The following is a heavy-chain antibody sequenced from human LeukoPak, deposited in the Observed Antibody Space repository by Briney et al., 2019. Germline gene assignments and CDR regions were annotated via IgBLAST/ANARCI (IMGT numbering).Heavy chain of an antibody. CDR1: GGTFSSYA. J-gene: IGHJ3*02. Sequence: ASVKVSCKASGGTFSSYAISWVRQAPGQGLEWMGGIIPIFGTANYAQKFQGRVTITADESTSTAYMELSSLRSEDTAVYYCARDLGYCSGGSCYHGPVVAFDIWGQGTMVTVSS. CDR2: IIPIFGTA. CDR3: ARDLGYCSGGSCYHGPVVAFDI. V-gene: IGHV1-69*13. D-gene: IGHD2-15*01.